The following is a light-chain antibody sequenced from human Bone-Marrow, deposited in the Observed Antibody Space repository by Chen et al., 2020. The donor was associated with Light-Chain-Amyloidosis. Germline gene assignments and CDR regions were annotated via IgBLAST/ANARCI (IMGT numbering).Light chain of an antibody. CDR2: EDN. J-gene: IGLJ1*01. Sequence: SYELTQPPSVSVSPGQTARITCSGDALPPKYAYWYQQKSGQAPVLVIYEDNKRPSGILERFSGSSSEPVATLTISGAQVDDEADYYCYSTDITGTLGVFGTGTKVTV. CDR1: ALPPKY. V-gene: IGLV3-10*01. CDR3: YSTDITGTLGV.